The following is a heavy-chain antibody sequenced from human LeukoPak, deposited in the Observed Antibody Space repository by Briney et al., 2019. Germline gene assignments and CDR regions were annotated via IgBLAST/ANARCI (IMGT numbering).Heavy chain of an antibody. V-gene: IGHV3-23*01. CDR3: AKHQYSTGWFLKY. D-gene: IGHD6-19*01. CDR2: ISGSDGST. Sequence: PGGSLRLSCAASTFTFSSYAMTWVRQAPGKGLEWVSAISGSDGSTYYADSVKGRFTISRDNLKNTLYLQMNSLRAEDTAIYYCAKHQYSTGWFLKYWGQGTLVTVSS. CDR1: TFTFSSYA. J-gene: IGHJ4*02.